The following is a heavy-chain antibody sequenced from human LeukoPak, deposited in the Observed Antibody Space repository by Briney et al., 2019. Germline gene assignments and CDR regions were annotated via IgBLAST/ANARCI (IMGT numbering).Heavy chain of an antibody. CDR1: GGSFSGYD. D-gene: IGHD6-19*01. J-gene: IGHJ5*02. CDR2: IDHSGST. Sequence: SETLSLTCAVYGGSFSGYDWSWIRQPPAKGLEWIGEIDHSGSTNHSPSLKSRVTISVDTSKNQFSLKLSSVTAADTAVYFCATRQSNGWYDWFDPWGQGTLVTVSS. V-gene: IGHV4-34*01. CDR3: ATRQSNGWYDWFDP.